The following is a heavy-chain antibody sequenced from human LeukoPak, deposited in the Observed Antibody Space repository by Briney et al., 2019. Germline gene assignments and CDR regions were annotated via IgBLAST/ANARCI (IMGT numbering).Heavy chain of an antibody. V-gene: IGHV3-48*01. Sequence: GGSLRLSCAASGFTFSSYRMNRVRQAPGKGLEWVSYISGSGDSIYYADSVKGRFTMSRDNAKNSLYLQMNSLRAEDTAVYYCARVRDAYNYFHYWGQGTLVTVSS. CDR2: ISGSGDSI. J-gene: IGHJ4*02. D-gene: IGHD2-2*01. CDR3: ARVRDAYNYFHY. CDR1: GFTFSSYR.